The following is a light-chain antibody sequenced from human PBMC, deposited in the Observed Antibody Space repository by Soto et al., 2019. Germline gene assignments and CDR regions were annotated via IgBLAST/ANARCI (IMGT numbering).Light chain of an antibody. J-gene: IGLJ1*01. CDR1: LSVVGGYNY. Sequence: QSVPTQPRSVAESPGHSVTISCTGTLSVVGGYNYVSWYQQHPGKAPKLMIYDVSKRPSGVPDRFSGSKSGNTASLTISGLQAEDEADYYCCSYAGSYTYVLGTGTKVTVL. CDR2: DVS. V-gene: IGLV2-11*01. CDR3: CSYAGSYTYV.